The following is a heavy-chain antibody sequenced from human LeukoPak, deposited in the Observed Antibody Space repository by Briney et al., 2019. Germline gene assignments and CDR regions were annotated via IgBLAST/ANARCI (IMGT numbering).Heavy chain of an antibody. D-gene: IGHD3-3*01. J-gene: IGHJ4*02. CDR2: IKQDGSEK. Sequence: GGSLRLSCAASGFTFSSYWMSWVRQAPGKGLEWVANIKQDGSEKYYVDSVKGRFTISRDNAKNSLYLQMNSLRAEDTAVYYCAGYDFWSGYSNGFDYWGQGTLVTVSS. V-gene: IGHV3-7*01. CDR1: GFTFSSYW. CDR3: AGYDFWSGYSNGFDY.